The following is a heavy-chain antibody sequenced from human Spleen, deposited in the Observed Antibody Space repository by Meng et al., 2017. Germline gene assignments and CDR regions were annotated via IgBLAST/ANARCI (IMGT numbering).Heavy chain of an antibody. CDR3: ARSYGSGTYWYFNL. CDR2: IYHTGST. J-gene: IGHJ2*01. V-gene: IGHV4-61*03. CDR1: GCSISSGGYY. D-gene: IGHD3-10*01. Sequence: QVMVPHYGSGPQRPSHTLSLSFTCSGCSISSGGYYWGWVRQPPGKGLEWIWFIYHTGSTDCNPSLKRRVTISVDTSNTHFSLKLTSVTAADTAVYYCARSYGSGTYWYFNLWGRGTLVTVSS.